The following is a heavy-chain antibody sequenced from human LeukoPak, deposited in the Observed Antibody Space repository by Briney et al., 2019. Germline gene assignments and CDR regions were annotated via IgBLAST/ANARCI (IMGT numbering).Heavy chain of an antibody. CDR2: IRQNGSGI. CDR3: ADPGVGY. Sequence: GGSLRLSCAASGFTFSKYWMSWVRQAPGKGLEWVANIRQNGSGIAYVDSVEGRFTISRDDAQNSLYLEVNRLRVEDTAVYYCADPGVGYWGQGTLVTVSA. J-gene: IGHJ4*02. V-gene: IGHV3-7*01. D-gene: IGHD2-8*01. CDR1: GFTFSKYW.